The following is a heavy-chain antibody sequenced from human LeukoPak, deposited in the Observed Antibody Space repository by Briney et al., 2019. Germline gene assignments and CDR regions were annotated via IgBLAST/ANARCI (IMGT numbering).Heavy chain of an antibody. CDR3: ARHDYYYGSGSYYSDAFDI. J-gene: IGHJ3*02. V-gene: IGHV4-4*02. Sequence: SETLSLTCAVSGGSISSSNWWSWVRQPPGKGLEWIGEIYHSGSTNYNPSLKSRVTISVDTPKNQFSLKLSSVTAADTAVYYCARHDYYYGSGSYYSDAFDIWGQGTMVTVSS. CDR2: IYHSGST. CDR1: GGSISSSNW. D-gene: IGHD3-10*01.